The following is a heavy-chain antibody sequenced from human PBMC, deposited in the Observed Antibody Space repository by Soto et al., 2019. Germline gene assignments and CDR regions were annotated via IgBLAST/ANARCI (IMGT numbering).Heavy chain of an antibody. D-gene: IGHD3-22*01. CDR3: ASLLRNYYDSSGPY. Sequence: SETLSLTCTVSGGSISSGDYYWSWIRQPPGKGLEWIGYIYYSGSTYYNPSLKSRVTISVDTSKNQFSLKLSSVTAADTAVYYCASLLRNYYDSSGPYWGQGTLVTVS. CDR2: IYYSGST. J-gene: IGHJ4*02. V-gene: IGHV4-30-4*01. CDR1: GGSISSGDYY.